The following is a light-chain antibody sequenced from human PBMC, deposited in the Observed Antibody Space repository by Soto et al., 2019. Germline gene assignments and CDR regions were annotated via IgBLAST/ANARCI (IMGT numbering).Light chain of an antibody. CDR1: TSNIGDYD. V-gene: IGLV1-40*01. J-gene: IGLJ3*02. CDR3: QAYDRSQSGSV. Sequence: QSVLTQPPSVSGAPGQRVTTSCAGSTSNIGDYDVHWYQQLPGTAPKLLIYGNNNRPSGVPDRFSGSKSGTSASLAITGLQAEDEADYYCQAYDRSQSGSVFGGGTKLTVL. CDR2: GNN.